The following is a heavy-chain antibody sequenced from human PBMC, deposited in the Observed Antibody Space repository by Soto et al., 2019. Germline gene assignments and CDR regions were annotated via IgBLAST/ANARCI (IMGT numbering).Heavy chain of an antibody. V-gene: IGHV4-39*01. Sequence: QLQLQESGPGLVKPSETLSLTCTVSGGSISSSSYYWGWIRQPPGKGLEWIGSIYYSGSTYYNPSLKSRVTISVDTSKNQFSLKLSSVTAADTAVYYCARHGGFASADVLRFLEWFSFDYWGQGTLVTVSS. CDR3: ARHGGFASADVLRFLEWFSFDY. CDR1: GGSISSSSYY. J-gene: IGHJ4*02. CDR2: IYYSGST. D-gene: IGHD3-3*01.